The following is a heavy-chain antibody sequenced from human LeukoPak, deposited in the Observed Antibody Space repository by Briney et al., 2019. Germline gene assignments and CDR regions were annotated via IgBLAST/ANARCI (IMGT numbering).Heavy chain of an antibody. J-gene: IGHJ6*03. D-gene: IGHD2-2*02. CDR3: VRDEYRDV. CDR1: GASINKDY. CDR2: IHTSGST. V-gene: IGHV4-4*07. Sequence: SETLSLTCTVSGASINKDYWSWIRQPAGKGLEWIGRIHTSGSTHHNPSLKSRVTMSIDASKNQFSLKLSSVTAADTAVYYCVRDEYRDVWGKGATVTVSS.